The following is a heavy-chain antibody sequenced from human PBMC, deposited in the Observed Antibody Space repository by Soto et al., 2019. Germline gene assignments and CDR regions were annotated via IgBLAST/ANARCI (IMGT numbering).Heavy chain of an antibody. CDR1: GFTFSSYW. Sequence: EVQLVESGGGLVQPGGSLRLSCAASGFTFSSYWMSWVRQAPGKGLEWVANIKQDGSEKYYVDSVKGRFTISRDNAKNSLYLQMNSLRAEDTAVYYCARVIIAAAGMLDYWGQGTLVTVSS. CDR3: ARVIIAAAGMLDY. CDR2: IKQDGSEK. V-gene: IGHV3-7*03. J-gene: IGHJ4*02. D-gene: IGHD6-13*01.